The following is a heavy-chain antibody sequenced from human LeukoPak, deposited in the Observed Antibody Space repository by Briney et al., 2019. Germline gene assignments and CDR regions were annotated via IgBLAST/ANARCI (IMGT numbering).Heavy chain of an antibody. CDR1: GYTFASYY. Sequence: GASVKVSCKASGYTFASYYMHWVRQAPGQGLEWMGIINPSGGSTSYAQKFQGRVTMTRDTSTSTVYMELSSLRSEDTAVYYCARDLDYSNYGVFYYYYMDVWGKGTTVTVSS. CDR3: ARDLDYSNYGVFYYYYMDV. CDR2: INPSGGST. D-gene: IGHD4-11*01. J-gene: IGHJ6*03. V-gene: IGHV1-46*03.